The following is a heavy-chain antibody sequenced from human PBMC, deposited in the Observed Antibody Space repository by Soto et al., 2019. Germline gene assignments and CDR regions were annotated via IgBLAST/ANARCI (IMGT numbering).Heavy chain of an antibody. V-gene: IGHV5-51*01. CDR3: ARSPTAPLATTVNFDY. Sequence: GESLKISCEASGYRFTNYWIGWVRQMPGKGLEWMGIIYPGDSDTRYSPSFQGQVTISDDKSISTAYLQWSSLKASDTAMYYCARSPTAPLATTVNFDYWGQGTLVTVSS. D-gene: IGHD4-17*01. J-gene: IGHJ4*02. CDR2: IYPGDSDT. CDR1: GYRFTNYW.